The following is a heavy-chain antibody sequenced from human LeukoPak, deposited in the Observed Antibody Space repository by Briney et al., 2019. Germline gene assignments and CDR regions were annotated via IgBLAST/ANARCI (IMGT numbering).Heavy chain of an antibody. CDR2: FDPEDGET. CDR3: TTGVTYVMGRGQDFDY. J-gene: IGHJ4*02. CDR1: GYTLTELS. V-gene: IGHV1-24*01. D-gene: IGHD2-8*01. Sequence: EASVKVSCKVSGYTLTELSMHWVRQAPGKGLEWMGGFDPEDGETIYAQKFQGRVTMTEDTSTDTAYMELSSLRSEDTAVYYCTTGVTYVMGRGQDFDYWGQGTLVTVSS.